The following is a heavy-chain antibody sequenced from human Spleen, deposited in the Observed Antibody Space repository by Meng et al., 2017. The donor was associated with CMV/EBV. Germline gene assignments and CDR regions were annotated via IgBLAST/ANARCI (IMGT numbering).Heavy chain of an antibody. CDR1: GFTFSSYA. Sequence: GESLKISCAASGFTFSSYAMSWVRQAPGKGLEWVSAIYSGDSRTFYADSVKGRFTISRDYANNTLYLQMNSLRAEDTAVYYCAKVRVGWEILADYWGQGTLVTVSS. V-gene: IGHV3-23*03. D-gene: IGHD1-26*01. CDR3: AKVRVGWEILADY. CDR2: IYSGDSRT. J-gene: IGHJ4*02.